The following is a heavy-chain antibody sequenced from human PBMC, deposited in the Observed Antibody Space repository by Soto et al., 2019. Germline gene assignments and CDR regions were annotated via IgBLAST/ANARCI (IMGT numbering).Heavy chain of an antibody. V-gene: IGHV3-13*01. Sequence: QPGGSLRLSCAASGFTFSSYDMHWVRQATGKGLEWVSAIGTAGDTYYPGSVKGRFTISRENAKNSLYLQMNNLRAEDTAVYYCARDLLGGPTPFYYYYHGMDVWGQGTTVTVSS. J-gene: IGHJ6*02. CDR3: ARDLLGGPTPFYYYYHGMDV. CDR2: IGTAGDT. CDR1: GFTFSSYD. D-gene: IGHD2-15*01.